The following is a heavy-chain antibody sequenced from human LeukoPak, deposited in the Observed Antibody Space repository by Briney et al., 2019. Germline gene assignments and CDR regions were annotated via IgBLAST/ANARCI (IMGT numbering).Heavy chain of an antibody. CDR3: ARDTGKVSWELGRAAGLDY. V-gene: IGHV1-2*02. Sequence: ASVKVSCKASGYTFTGYYMHWVRQAPGQGLEWMGWINPNSGGTNYAQKFQGRVTMTRDTSISTAYMELSRLRSDDTAVYYCARDTGKVSWELGRAAGLDYWGQGTLVTVSS. D-gene: IGHD1-26*01. CDR2: INPNSGGT. CDR1: GYTFTGYY. J-gene: IGHJ4*02.